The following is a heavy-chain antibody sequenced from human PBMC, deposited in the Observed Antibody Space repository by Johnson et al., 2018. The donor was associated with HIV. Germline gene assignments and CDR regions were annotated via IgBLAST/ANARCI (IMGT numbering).Heavy chain of an antibody. CDR1: GFTFDDYG. CDR2: LYSGGDI. J-gene: IGHJ3*02. Sequence: VQLVESGGGLVQPGGSLRLSCAGSGFTFDDYGMSWARQAPGKGLEWVAVLYSGGDIYYADSVKGRFIIPRDNSKSTLYLQLNSLRAEDTAVYYCVKVRGDFWSGYYGGLNDAFDIWGQGTMVTVSS. CDR3: VKVRGDFWSGYYGGLNDAFDI. V-gene: IGHV3-66*01. D-gene: IGHD3-3*01.